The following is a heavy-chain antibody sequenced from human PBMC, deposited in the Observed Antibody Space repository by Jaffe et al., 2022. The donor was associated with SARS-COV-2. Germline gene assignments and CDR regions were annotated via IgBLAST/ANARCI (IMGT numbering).Heavy chain of an antibody. CDR3: ARERHNWNLYYYYGMDV. V-gene: IGHV1-18*01. CDR2: INGYNGDT. Sequence: QVQLVQSGAEVKKPGASVKVSCKASGYAFSSYGVSWVRQAPGQGLEWMGWINGYNGDTKYAQKVQGRVTLTTDTSTSTAYMDLRSLTSDDTAVYYCARERHNWNLYYYYGMDVWGQGTTVTVSS. D-gene: IGHD1-20*01. CDR1: GYAFSSYG. J-gene: IGHJ6*02.